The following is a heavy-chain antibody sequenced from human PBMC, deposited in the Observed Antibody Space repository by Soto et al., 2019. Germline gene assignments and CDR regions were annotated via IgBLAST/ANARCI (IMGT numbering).Heavy chain of an antibody. V-gene: IGHV3-74*01. D-gene: IGHD3-10*01. CDR2: INSDGSST. CDR1: GFTFSSYW. J-gene: IGHJ5*02. CDR3: ARVSILWFGEHGNWFDP. Sequence: GGSLRLSCAASGFTFSSYWMHWVRQAPGKGLVWVSRINSDGSSTSYADSVKGRFTISRDNAKNTLNLQMNSLRAEDTAVYYCARVSILWFGEHGNWFDPWGQGTLVTVSS.